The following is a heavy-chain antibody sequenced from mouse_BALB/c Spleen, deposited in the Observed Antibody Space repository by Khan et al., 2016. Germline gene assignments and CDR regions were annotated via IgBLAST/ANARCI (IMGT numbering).Heavy chain of an antibody. V-gene: IGHV1-4*01. CDR3: ARSPGAGFDY. CDR2: INPSSGST. D-gene: IGHD4-1*01. J-gene: IGHJ2*01. CDR1: GYTFTSYT. Sequence: VQLQESGAELARPGASVKMSCKASGYTFTSYTMHWIIQRPGQGLEWIGYINPSSGSTNYNQRFKDKATLTADKSSSTAYMQLSGLTSEDSAVYYCARSPGAGFDYWGQGTTLTVSS.